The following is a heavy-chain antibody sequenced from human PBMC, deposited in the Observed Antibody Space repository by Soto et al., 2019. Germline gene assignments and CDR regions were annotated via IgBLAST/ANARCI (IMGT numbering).Heavy chain of an antibody. Sequence: SETLSLTCTVSGGSISSYYWSWIRQPPGKGLEWIGYIYYSGSTNYNPSLKSRVTISVDTSKNQFSLKLSSVTAADTAVYYCARGTYSSGWYGDWFDPWGQGTLVTVSS. CDR1: GGSISSYY. D-gene: IGHD6-19*01. CDR3: ARGTYSSGWYGDWFDP. J-gene: IGHJ5*02. CDR2: IYYSGST. V-gene: IGHV4-59*01.